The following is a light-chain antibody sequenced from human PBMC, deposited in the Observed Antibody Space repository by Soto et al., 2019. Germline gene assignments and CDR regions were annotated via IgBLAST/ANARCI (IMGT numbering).Light chain of an antibody. CDR3: QQYNNWPGWT. J-gene: IGKJ1*01. V-gene: IGKV3-20*01. CDR2: DVS. CDR1: QSVSSSY. Sequence: EIVLTQSPGTLSLSPGERATLSCRASQSVSSSYLAWYQQKPGQAPRLLIYDVSNRATGIPARFSGTGSGTDFTLTIISLQSEDLAVYHCQQYNNWPGWTFGQGTKVDIK.